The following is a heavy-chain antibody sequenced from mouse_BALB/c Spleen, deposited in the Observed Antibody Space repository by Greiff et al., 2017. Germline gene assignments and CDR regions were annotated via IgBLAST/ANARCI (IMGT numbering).Heavy chain of an antibody. V-gene: IGHV5-9-4*01. CDR3: AREDYYGSSLAWFAY. CDR1: GFTFSSYA. Sequence: EVQVVESGGGLVKPGGSLKLSCAASGFTFSSYAMSWVRQSPEKRLEWVAEISSGGSYTYYPDTVTGRFTISRDNAKNTLYLEMSSLRSEDTAMYYCAREDYYGSSLAWFAYWGQGTLVTVSA. CDR2: ISSGGSYT. J-gene: IGHJ3*01. D-gene: IGHD1-1*01.